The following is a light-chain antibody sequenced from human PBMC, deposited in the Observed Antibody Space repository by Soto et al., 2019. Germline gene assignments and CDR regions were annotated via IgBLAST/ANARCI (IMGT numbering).Light chain of an antibody. Sequence: DIQMTQSPSTLSASVGDRVTITCRASQSISSWLARYQQKPGKAPKLLIYKASSSESGVPSRFSGSGSGTEFTLSISSRQPDDFATYYCQQYNSYPWTFGQGTKVEIK. CDR1: QSISSW. CDR3: QQYNSYPWT. V-gene: IGKV1-5*03. CDR2: KAS. J-gene: IGKJ1*01.